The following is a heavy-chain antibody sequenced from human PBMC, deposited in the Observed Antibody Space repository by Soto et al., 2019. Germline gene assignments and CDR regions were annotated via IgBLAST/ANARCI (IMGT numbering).Heavy chain of an antibody. V-gene: IGHV1-69*12. J-gene: IGHJ2*01. CDR2: IIPIFGTA. Sequence: QVQLVQSGAEVKKPGSSVKVSCKASGGTFSSYAISWVRQAPGQGLEWMGGIIPIFGTANYAQKFQGRVTITADESKSTAYRELRSLRSEDTAVYYCTRVKAFGSYWYFDLWGRGTLVTVSS. D-gene: IGHD3-10*01. CDR1: GGTFSSYA. CDR3: TRVKAFGSYWYFDL.